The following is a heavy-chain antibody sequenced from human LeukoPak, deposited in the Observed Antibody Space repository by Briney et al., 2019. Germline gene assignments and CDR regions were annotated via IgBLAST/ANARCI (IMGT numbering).Heavy chain of an antibody. Sequence: GGSLRLSCAASGFTFSSHSMNWVRQAPGKGLEWVSSISSSSSYIYYADSVKGRFTISRDNAKNSLYLQMNSLRAEDTAVYYCAREYCSGGSCSVYYGMDVWGQGTTVTVSS. CDR2: ISSSSSYI. V-gene: IGHV3-21*01. CDR1: GFTFSSHS. J-gene: IGHJ6*02. D-gene: IGHD2-15*01. CDR3: AREYCSGGSCSVYYGMDV.